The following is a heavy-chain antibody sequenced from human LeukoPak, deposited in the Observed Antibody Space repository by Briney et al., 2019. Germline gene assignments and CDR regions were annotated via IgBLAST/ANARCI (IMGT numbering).Heavy chain of an antibody. CDR1: GGSFSGYY. CDR3: ARGNSSGWYDY. CDR2: INHSGST. V-gene: IGHV4-34*01. Sequence: TLSLTCAVYGGSFSGYYWSWIRQPPGKGLEWIGEINHSGSTNYNPSLKSRVTISVDTSKNQFSLKLSSVTAADTAVYYCARGNSSGWYDYWGQGTLVTVSS. D-gene: IGHD6-19*01. J-gene: IGHJ4*02.